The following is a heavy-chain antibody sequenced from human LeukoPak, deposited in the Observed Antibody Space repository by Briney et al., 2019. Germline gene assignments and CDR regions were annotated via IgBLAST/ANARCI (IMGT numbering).Heavy chain of an antibody. D-gene: IGHD6-13*01. J-gene: IGHJ4*02. Sequence: MTSETLSLTCTVSGGSISFYHWGSIRQSPGKELEWIGDISESGSTNYMPSLKSRVTMSVDTSNKLSLKLSSVTAADTAVYYCARAGSGWYGGRLFEFWGPGALVAVSS. CDR3: ARAGSGWYGGRLFEF. V-gene: IGHV4-59*12. CDR2: ISESGST. CDR1: GGSISFYH.